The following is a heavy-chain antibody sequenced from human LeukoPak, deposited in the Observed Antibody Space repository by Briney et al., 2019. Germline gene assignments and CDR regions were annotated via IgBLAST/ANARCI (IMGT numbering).Heavy chain of an antibody. CDR3: ARDETQRLYYYESGAYYPDAFDI. J-gene: IGHJ3*02. CDR1: GFTFSTYA. D-gene: IGHD3-22*01. Sequence: PGGSLRLSCAASGFTFSTYAMSWVHQAPGKGLEWVSGTSGSGASTYYADSVKGRFTISRDNSKNTLYLQMNSLRAEDTAVYYCARDETQRLYYYESGAYYPDAFDIWGQGTMVTVSS. V-gene: IGHV3-23*01. CDR2: TSGSGAST.